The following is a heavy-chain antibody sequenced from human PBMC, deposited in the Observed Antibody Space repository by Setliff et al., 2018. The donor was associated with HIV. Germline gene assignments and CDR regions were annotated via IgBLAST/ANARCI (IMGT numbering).Heavy chain of an antibody. D-gene: IGHD1-1*01. J-gene: IGHJ6*03. CDR3: ARLEPNNYYYYMDV. CDR1: GASISSGGYY. V-gene: IGHV4-61*08. Sequence: SETLSLTCTVSGASISSGGYYWSWIRQVPGKGLESIGYISKSGNTYYSPSLKRRVTISIDTSKNQFSLKLTSVTAADTAVYYCARLEPNNYYYYMDVWGKGTTVTVSS. CDR2: ISKSGNT.